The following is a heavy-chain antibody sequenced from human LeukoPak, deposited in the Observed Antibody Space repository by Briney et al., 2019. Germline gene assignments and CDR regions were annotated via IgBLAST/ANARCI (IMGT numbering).Heavy chain of an antibody. CDR2: IHTGGST. CDR1: GFTVSGHY. CDR3: ARTLRRDGYNYPYYYGMDV. Sequence: GGSLRLSCAASGFTVSGHYMSWVRQAPGKGLEWVSIIHTGGSTYYADSVKGRFIISRDNSKNTLSLQMNSLRAEDTAVYYCARTLRRDGYNYPYYYGMDVWGQGTTVTVSS. D-gene: IGHD5-24*01. V-gene: IGHV3-66*01. J-gene: IGHJ6*02.